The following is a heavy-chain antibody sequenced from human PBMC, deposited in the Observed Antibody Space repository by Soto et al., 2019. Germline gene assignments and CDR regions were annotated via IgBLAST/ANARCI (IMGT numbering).Heavy chain of an antibody. CDR2: ISSSSSYI. CDR1: GFTFSSYS. CDR3: AREAAYGPYFDY. D-gene: IGHD2-15*01. J-gene: IGHJ4*02. V-gene: IGHV3-21*01. Sequence: GGSLRLSCAASGFTFSSYSMNWVRQAPGKGLEWVSSISSSSSYIYYADSVKGRFTISRDNAKNSLYLQMNSLRAEDTAAYYCAREAAYGPYFDYWGQGTLVTVSS.